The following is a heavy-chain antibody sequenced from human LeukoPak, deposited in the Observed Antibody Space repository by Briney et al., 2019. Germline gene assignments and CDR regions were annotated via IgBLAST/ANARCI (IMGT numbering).Heavy chain of an antibody. V-gene: IGHV4-39*02. J-gene: IGHJ5*02. Sequence: PSETLSLTCTVSGGSISSRSYYWGWIRQPPGKGLEWIGSIYFTGTTYYNPSLKSRVTISVDTSKNHFSLKLSSVTAADTAMYYCARGHGGSSNWFDPWGQGTLVTVSS. D-gene: IGHD3-16*01. CDR1: GGSISSRSYY. CDR3: ARGHGGSSNWFDP. CDR2: IYFTGTT.